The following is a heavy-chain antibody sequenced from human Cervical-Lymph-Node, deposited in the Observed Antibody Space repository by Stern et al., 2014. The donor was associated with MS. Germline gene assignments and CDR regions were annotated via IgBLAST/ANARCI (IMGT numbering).Heavy chain of an antibody. J-gene: IGHJ4*02. CDR3: ARHSVGVKDFDS. CDR1: GGSIRTFS. D-gene: IGHD4-23*01. V-gene: IGHV4-59*01. Sequence: QVQLQESGPGLVKPSETLSLTRTVSGGSIRTFSWSWIRQPPGRGLEWIGCVYYNGTTTHNPSLKSRVTMSVDTSKSQLSLRLHSVTAADTAVYYCARHSVGVKDFDSWGQGTLVTVSS. CDR2: VYYNGTT.